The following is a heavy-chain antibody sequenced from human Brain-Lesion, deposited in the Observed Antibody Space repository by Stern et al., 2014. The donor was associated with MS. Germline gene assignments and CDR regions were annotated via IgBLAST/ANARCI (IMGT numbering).Heavy chain of an antibody. Sequence: QVQLQESGPGLVKPSQTLSLTCTVSGGSMNSRPYYWNWLRQPAGKALEWIGRIYISGSTNYNPSLERRVPISINTSKNQLSLQLGFLTAADTAVYYCAREGETSDFFPFDYWGQGAQVIVSS. CDR2: IYISGST. CDR1: GGSMNSRPYY. D-gene: IGHD3/OR15-3a*01. V-gene: IGHV4-61*02. J-gene: IGHJ4*02. CDR3: AREGETSDFFPFDY.